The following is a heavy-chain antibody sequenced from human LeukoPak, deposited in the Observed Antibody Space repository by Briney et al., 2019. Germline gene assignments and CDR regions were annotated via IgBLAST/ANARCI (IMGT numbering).Heavy chain of an antibody. CDR3: ARSSNGVSRFDY. CDR2: IYSSGST. V-gene: IGHV4-59*08. D-gene: IGHD2-8*01. CDR1: GGSISTYY. Sequence: SETLSLTCTVSGGSISTYYWSWIRLPPGKGLEWIGYIYSSGSTNYNPSLKSRVTISVDTSKNQFSLKLSSVTAADTAVYYCARSSNGVSRFDYWGQGTLVTVSS. J-gene: IGHJ4*02.